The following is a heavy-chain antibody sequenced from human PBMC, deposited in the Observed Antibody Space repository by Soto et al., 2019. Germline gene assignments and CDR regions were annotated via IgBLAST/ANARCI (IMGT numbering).Heavy chain of an antibody. D-gene: IGHD6-13*01. CDR3: ARRYSSAFDI. CDR2: IYYSGST. J-gene: IGHJ3*02. Sequence: QVQLQESGPGLVKPSETLSLTCTVSGGSISSYYWSWIRQPPGKGLEWIGYIYYSGSTNYNPSLQSRVTISVDTSKNQSSLQLSSVTAADTAVYYCARRYSSAFDIWGQGTMVTVSS. CDR1: GGSISSYY. V-gene: IGHV4-59*08.